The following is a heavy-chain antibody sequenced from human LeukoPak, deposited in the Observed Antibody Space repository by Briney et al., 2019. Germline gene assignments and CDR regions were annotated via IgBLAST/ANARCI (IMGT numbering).Heavy chain of an antibody. J-gene: IGHJ4*01. D-gene: IGHD2-8*01. V-gene: IGHV4-61*08. CDR3: TSGGMVSGDY. CDR1: GGSISSSDYY. CDR2: IYYSGST. Sequence: SETLSLTCIVSGGSISSSDYYWSWIRQPPGKGLEWIGYIYYSGSTNYNPSLKSRVTISRDTSKNQFSLKLRSVTAADTAVYYCTSGGMVSGDYWGHGTLVTVSS.